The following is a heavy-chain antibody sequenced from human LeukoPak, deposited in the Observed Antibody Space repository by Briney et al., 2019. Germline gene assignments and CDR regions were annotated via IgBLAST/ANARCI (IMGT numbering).Heavy chain of an antibody. CDR3: AKDPTTRVAMPSDRTYWYFDL. V-gene: IGHV3-74*01. J-gene: IGHJ2*01. CDR1: GFTFRSYW. CDR2: INIDGSSG. D-gene: IGHD2-2*01. Sequence: GGSLRLSCAASGFTFRSYWMHWVRQAPGKGLVWVSRINIDGSSGSYADSVEGRFTISRDNAKNTLYLQMNSLRAEDTAVYYCAKDPTTRVAMPSDRTYWYFDLWGRGTLVTVSS.